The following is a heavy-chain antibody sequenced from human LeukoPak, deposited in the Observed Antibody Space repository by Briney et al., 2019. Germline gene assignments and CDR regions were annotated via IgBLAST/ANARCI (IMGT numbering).Heavy chain of an antibody. D-gene: IGHD3-10*01. J-gene: IGHJ4*02. CDR1: GFIFSNYA. Sequence: GESLRLSCAASGFIFSNYAMTWARLTPGKGLEWVSAISGSGGTTYYADSVKGRFTISRDSSTNTLYVQLSSLRAEDTAIYYCARGGSVFAYFFDYWGQGTLVTVSS. CDR2: ISGSGGTT. CDR3: ARGGSVFAYFFDY. V-gene: IGHV3-23*01.